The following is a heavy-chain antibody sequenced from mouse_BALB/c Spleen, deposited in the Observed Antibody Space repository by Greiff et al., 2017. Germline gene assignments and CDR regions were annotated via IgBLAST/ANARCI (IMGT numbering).Heavy chain of an antibody. D-gene: IGHD1-1*01. J-gene: IGHJ1*01. CDR1: GFTFSSYA. CDR2: ISSGGST. V-gene: IGHV5-6-5*01. Sequence: DVKLVESGGGLVKPGGSLKLSCAASGFTFSSYAMSWVRQTPEKRLEWVASISSGGSTYYPDSVKGRFTISRDNARNILYLQMSSLRSEDTAMYYCARGHTTVPRYFDVWGAGTTVTVSS. CDR3: ARGHTTVPRYFDV.